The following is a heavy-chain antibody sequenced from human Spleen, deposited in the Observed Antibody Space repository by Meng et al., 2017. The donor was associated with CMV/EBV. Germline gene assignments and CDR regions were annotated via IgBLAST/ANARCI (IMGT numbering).Heavy chain of an antibody. CDR1: GGSVSSGSYY. CDR2: IYYSGST. CDR3: ARGGSYPGY. Sequence: GSLRLSCTVSGGSVSSGSYYWSWIRQPPGKGLEWIGYIYYSGSTNYNPSLKSRVTISVDTSKNQFSLKLSSVTAADTAVYYCARGGSYPGYWGQGTLVTVSS. V-gene: IGHV4-61*01. D-gene: IGHD1-26*01. J-gene: IGHJ4*02.